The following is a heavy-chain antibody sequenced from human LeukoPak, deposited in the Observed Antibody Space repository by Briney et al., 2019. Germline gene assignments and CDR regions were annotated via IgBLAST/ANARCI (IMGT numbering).Heavy chain of an antibody. V-gene: IGHV1-2*02. Sequence: ASVKVSCKASGYTFTGYYMYWVRQAPGQGLEWMGWINPNSGGTNYAQKFQGRVTMTRVTSINTAYMELSRLRSDDTAVYYCASSVLLTGEQQEVDYWGQGTLVTVSS. J-gene: IGHJ4*02. D-gene: IGHD7-27*01. CDR3: ASSVLLTGEQQEVDY. CDR1: GYTFTGYY. CDR2: INPNSGGT.